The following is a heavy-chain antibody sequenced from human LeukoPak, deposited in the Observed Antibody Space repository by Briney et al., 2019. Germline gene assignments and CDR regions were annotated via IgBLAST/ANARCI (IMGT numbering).Heavy chain of an antibody. J-gene: IGHJ4*02. CDR2: MSVSGGST. CDR1: RFSFSSYG. V-gene: IGHV3-23*01. D-gene: IGHD6-19*01. CDR3: AKDVIAVAGKTAPDY. Sequence: PGGSLRLSCVASRFSFSSYGMSWVRQAPGKGLEWVSAMSVSGGSTYYADSVKGRFTISRDNSKNTLYLQMNSLRAEDTAVYYCAKDVIAVAGKTAPDYWGQGTLVTVSS.